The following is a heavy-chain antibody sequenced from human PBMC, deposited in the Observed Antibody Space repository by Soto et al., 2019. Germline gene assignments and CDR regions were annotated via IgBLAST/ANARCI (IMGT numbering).Heavy chain of an antibody. Sequence: GESLKISCKGSGYSFTSYWIGWVRQMPGKGLEWMGIIYPGDSDTRYSPSFQGQVTISADKSISTAYLQWSSLKASDTAMYYCARLGLDIVLMVGGPNTNVDYWGQGTLVTVSS. CDR2: IYPGDSDT. CDR1: GYSFTSYW. J-gene: IGHJ4*02. V-gene: IGHV5-51*01. CDR3: ARLGLDIVLMVGGPNTNVDY. D-gene: IGHD2-8*01.